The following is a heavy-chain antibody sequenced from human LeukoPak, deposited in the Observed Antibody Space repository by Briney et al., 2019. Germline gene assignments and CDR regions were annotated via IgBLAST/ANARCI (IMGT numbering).Heavy chain of an antibody. V-gene: IGHV1-18*01. J-gene: IGHJ5*02. CDR2: ISAYNGNT. CDR3: ARDLTYGKIFGVPGWFDP. Sequence: ASVKVSCKASGYTFTSYGISWVRQAPGQGLEWMGWISAYNGNTNYAQKFQGRVTMTRDTSISTAYMELSRLRSDDTAVYYCARDLTYGKIFGVPGWFDPWGQGTLVTVSS. CDR1: GYTFTSYG. D-gene: IGHD3-3*01.